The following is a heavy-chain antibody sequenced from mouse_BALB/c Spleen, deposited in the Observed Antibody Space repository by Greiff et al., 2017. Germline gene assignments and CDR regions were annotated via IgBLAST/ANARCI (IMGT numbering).Heavy chain of an antibody. D-gene: IGHD2-3*01. CDR2: IVPANGNT. J-gene: IGHJ2*01. Sequence: VQLQQSGAELVKPGASVKLSCTASGFNIKDTYMHWVKQRPEQGLEWIGRIVPANGNTKYDPKFQGKATITADTSSNTAYLQLSSLTSEDTAVYYCSYDGYYRADYWGQGTTLTVSS. CDR1: GFNIKDTY. CDR3: SYDGYYRADY. V-gene: IGHV14-3*02.